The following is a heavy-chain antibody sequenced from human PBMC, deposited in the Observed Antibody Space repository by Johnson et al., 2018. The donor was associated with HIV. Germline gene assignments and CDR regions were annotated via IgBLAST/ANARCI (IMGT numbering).Heavy chain of an antibody. V-gene: IGHV3-23*04. Sequence: VQLVETGGGLIQPGGSLRLSCAGSGFTFDDHGMSWVRQVPGKGLEWVSGIRGSGGSTYYADSVKGRFTISSDNSKNTLYLQMNSLRAEDTAVYYCAREGGDCSSTSCYQDAFDIWGQGTMVTVSS. D-gene: IGHD2-2*01. CDR2: IRGSGGST. CDR1: GFTFDDHG. J-gene: IGHJ3*02. CDR3: AREGGDCSSTSCYQDAFDI.